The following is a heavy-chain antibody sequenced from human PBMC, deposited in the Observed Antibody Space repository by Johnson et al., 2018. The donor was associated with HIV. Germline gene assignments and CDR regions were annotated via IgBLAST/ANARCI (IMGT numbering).Heavy chain of an antibody. CDR2: INWHGGST. J-gene: IGHJ3*02. Sequence: VQLVESGGGVVRPGGSLRLSCAASGFTFDDYGMSWVRQAPGKGLEWVSGINWHGGSTDYADSVKGRFTISRDDSKNTLYLQMNSLKTEDTAVYYCTTGLYWNDAFNIWGQGTMVTVSS. CDR3: TTGLYWNDAFNI. D-gene: IGHD1-1*01. CDR1: GFTFDDYG. V-gene: IGHV3-20*04.